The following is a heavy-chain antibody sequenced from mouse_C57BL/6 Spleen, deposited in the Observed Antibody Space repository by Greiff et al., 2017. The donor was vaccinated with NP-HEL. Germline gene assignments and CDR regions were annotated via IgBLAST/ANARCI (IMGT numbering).Heavy chain of an antibody. Sequence: VQLQQSGAELVRPGASVKLSCTASGFNIKNTYMHWVKQRPEQGLEWIGRIDPANGNTKYAPKFQGKATITADTPSNTAYLQLSSLTSEDTAIYYCARDYYGSSYPLFAYWGQGTLVTVSA. CDR2: IDPANGNT. CDR1: GFNIKNTY. J-gene: IGHJ3*01. V-gene: IGHV14-3*01. D-gene: IGHD1-1*01. CDR3: ARDYYGSSYPLFAY.